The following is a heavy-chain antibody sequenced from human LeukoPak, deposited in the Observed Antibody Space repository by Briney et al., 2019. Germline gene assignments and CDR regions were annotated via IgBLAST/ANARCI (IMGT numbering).Heavy chain of an antibody. CDR2: ISSSGST. V-gene: IGHV4-4*07. Sequence: SSETLSLTCTVSGGSIKTYYWSWIRQPAGKGLEWIGRISSSGSTNYNPSLKSRVTISVDTSKNQFSLKLSSVTAADTAVYYCARGVYGSGSYYSDYYYYYMDVWGKGTTVTISS. CDR1: GGSIKTYY. CDR3: ARGVYGSGSYYSDYYYYYMDV. D-gene: IGHD3-10*01. J-gene: IGHJ6*03.